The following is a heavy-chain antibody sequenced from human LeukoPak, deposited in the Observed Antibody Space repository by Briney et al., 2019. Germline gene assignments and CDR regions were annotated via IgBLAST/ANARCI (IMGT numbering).Heavy chain of an antibody. J-gene: IGHJ4*02. CDR3: ANRYCSGGSCYTIDY. D-gene: IGHD2-15*01. CDR1: GFTFSSYA. V-gene: IGHV3-23*01. Sequence: GGSLRLSCAASGFTFSSYAMSWVRQAPGKGLEWVSAISGSDGSTYYADSVKGRFTISRDSSKNTLYLQMNSLRAEDTAVYYCANRYCSGGSCYTIDYWGQGTLVTVSS. CDR2: ISGSDGST.